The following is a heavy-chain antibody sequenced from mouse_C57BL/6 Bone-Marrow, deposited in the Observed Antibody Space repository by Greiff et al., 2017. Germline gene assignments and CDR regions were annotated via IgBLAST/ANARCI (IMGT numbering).Heavy chain of an antibody. D-gene: IGHD1-1*01. Sequence: VQLQQPGTELVKPGASVKLSCKASGYTFTSYWMHWVKQRPGQGLEWIGNINPSNGGTNYNEQFKSKATLTVDKSSSTAYMQLSSLTSEDSSVYYGARRGPLRYPFAYWGQGTLVTVSA. J-gene: IGHJ3*01. CDR1: GYTFTSYW. CDR2: INPSNGGT. CDR3: ARRGPLRYPFAY. V-gene: IGHV1-53*01.